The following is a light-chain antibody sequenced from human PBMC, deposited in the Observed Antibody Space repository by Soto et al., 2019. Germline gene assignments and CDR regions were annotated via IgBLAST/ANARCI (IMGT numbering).Light chain of an antibody. CDR1: QTVSSSY. Sequence: EIVLTQSPGTLSLSPGERATLSCRASQTVSSSYLAWYQQKPGQAPRLLIYGASSRATGIPDRFSGSGSGTDFTLTISRLEPEDFAVSYCQQYASSLLTFGGGTKVDIK. J-gene: IGKJ4*01. CDR3: QQYASSLLT. CDR2: GAS. V-gene: IGKV3-20*01.